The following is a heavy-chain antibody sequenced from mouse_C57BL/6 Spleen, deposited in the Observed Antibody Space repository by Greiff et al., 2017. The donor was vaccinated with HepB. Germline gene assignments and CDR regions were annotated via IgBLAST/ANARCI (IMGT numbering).Heavy chain of an antibody. Sequence: QVQLKESGAELVRPGTSVKMSCKASGYTFTNYWIGWVKQRPGHGLEWIGDIYPGGGYTNYNEKFKGKATLTADKSSSTAYMQYSSMTSEDSAIYYFAGRTSSGRDYYAMDYWGQGTSVTVSS. V-gene: IGHV1-63*01. J-gene: IGHJ4*01. CDR1: GYTFTNYW. D-gene: IGHD3-2*02. CDR3: AGRTSSGRDYYAMDY. CDR2: IYPGGGYT.